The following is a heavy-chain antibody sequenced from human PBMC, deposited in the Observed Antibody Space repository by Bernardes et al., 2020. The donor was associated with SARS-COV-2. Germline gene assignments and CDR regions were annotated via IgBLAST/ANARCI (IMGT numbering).Heavy chain of an antibody. CDR2: IWYDGSNK. CDR1: GFTFSRYG. D-gene: IGHD3-22*01. V-gene: IGHV3-33*01. J-gene: IGHJ4*02. CDR3: ARGAYDSSGYYVKAPFTY. Sequence: GSLSLSCAASGFTFSRYGMHWVRPAPGKGLEWVAVIWYDGSNKYYADSVKGRFTISRDNSKNTLYLQMNSLRAEDTAVYYCARGAYDSSGYYVKAPFTYWGQGTLVTVSS.